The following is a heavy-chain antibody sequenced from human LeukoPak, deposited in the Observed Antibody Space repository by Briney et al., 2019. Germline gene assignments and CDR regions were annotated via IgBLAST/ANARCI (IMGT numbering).Heavy chain of an antibody. CDR3: AKGGYDILTGYYRGLFDY. CDR1: GFTFSSYG. D-gene: IGHD3-9*01. Sequence: GGTLRLSCAASGFTFSSYGMSWVRQAPGKGLEWVSAISGSGGSTYYADSVKGRFTISRDNSKNTLYLQMNSLRAEDTAVYYCAKGGYDILTGYYRGLFDYWGQGTLVTVSS. CDR2: ISGSGGST. V-gene: IGHV3-23*01. J-gene: IGHJ4*02.